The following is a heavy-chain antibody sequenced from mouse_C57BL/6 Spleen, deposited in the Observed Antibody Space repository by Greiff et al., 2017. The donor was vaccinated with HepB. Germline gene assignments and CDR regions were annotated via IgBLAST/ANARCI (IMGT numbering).Heavy chain of an antibody. V-gene: IGHV1-81*01. CDR2: IYPRSGNT. J-gene: IGHJ2*01. CDR1: GYTFTSYG. CDR3: ARYYYGSSYYFDY. D-gene: IGHD1-1*01. Sequence: VQLQQSGAELARPGASVKLSCKASGYTFTSYGLSWVKQRTGQGLEWIGEIYPRSGNTSYNEKFKGKATLTADKSSSTAYMELRSLTSEDSAVYFCARYYYGSSYYFDYWGQGTTLTVSS.